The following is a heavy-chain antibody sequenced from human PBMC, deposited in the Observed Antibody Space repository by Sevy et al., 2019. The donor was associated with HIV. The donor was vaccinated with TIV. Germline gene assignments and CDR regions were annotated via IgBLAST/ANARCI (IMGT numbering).Heavy chain of an antibody. J-gene: IGHJ6*02. Sequence: GGSLRLSCAASGFSVSSNYMSWVRQAPGKGPEWVSVLYSGGRISYADSVQGRFTISRDNSKNTLYLQMNSLRAEDTAVYYCAREDIVLGEDNYDGMDVWGQGTTVTVSS. CDR2: LYSGGRI. CDR1: GFSVSSNY. D-gene: IGHD3-16*01. CDR3: AREDIVLGEDNYDGMDV. V-gene: IGHV3-53*01.